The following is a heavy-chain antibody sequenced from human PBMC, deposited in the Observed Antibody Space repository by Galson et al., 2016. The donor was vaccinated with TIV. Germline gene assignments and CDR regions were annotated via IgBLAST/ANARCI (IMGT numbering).Heavy chain of an antibody. CDR2: INGDGSST. CDR1: GFTFSNFW. CDR3: ARAGDWLGVYGLDV. D-gene: IGHD3/OR15-3a*01. J-gene: IGHJ6*02. V-gene: IGHV3-74*01. Sequence: ASGFTFSNFWIHWVRQSPGKGPVWVSRINGDGSSTTYADSVKGRFTISRDNAENTLYLQMNSLRVDDTAVYYCARAGDWLGVYGLDVWGQGTTVTVSS.